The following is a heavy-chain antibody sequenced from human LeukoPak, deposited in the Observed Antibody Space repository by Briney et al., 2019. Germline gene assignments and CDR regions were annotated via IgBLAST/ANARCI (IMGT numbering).Heavy chain of an antibody. V-gene: IGHV3-7*01. CDR3: ARDGRERYATISDY. J-gene: IGHJ4*02. CDR1: GFTFSSYW. D-gene: IGHD3-16*01. CDR2: IMQDGSEK. Sequence: GGSLRLSCVASGFTFSSYWMSWVRQAPGKGLEWVANIMQDGSEKFYVDSVKGRFTISRDNAKNSLYLQMNSLRAEDTAVYYCARDGRERYATISDYWGQGILVTVSS.